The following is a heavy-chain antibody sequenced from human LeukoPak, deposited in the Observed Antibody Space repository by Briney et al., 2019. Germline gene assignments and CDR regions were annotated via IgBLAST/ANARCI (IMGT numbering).Heavy chain of an antibody. V-gene: IGHV4-34*01. J-gene: IGHJ4*02. CDR1: GGSFSGYY. Sequence: PSETLSLTCAVYGGSFSGYYWSWIRQPPGKGLEWIGEINHSGSTNYNPSLKSRVTISVDTSKNQFSLKLSSVTAADTAVYYCARGPRPPRNRYYFDYWGQGTLVTVSS. D-gene: IGHD3-10*01. CDR2: INHSGST. CDR3: ARGPRPPRNRYYFDY.